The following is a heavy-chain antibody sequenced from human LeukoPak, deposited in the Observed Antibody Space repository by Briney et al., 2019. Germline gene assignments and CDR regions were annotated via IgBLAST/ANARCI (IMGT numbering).Heavy chain of an antibody. D-gene: IGHD3-3*01. Sequence: PGRSLRLSCAASGFTFSNAWMSWVRQAPGKGLEWVGRIKSKTDGGTTDYAAPVKGRFTISRDDSKNTLYLQMNSLKTEDTAVYYCTTDGELRFLEWLPDYWGQGTLVTVSS. CDR3: TTDGELRFLEWLPDY. J-gene: IGHJ4*02. CDR1: GFTFSNAW. CDR2: IKSKTDGGTT. V-gene: IGHV3-15*01.